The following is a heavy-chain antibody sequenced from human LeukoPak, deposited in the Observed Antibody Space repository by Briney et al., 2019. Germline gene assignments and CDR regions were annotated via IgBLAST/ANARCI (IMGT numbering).Heavy chain of an antibody. D-gene: IGHD3-22*01. V-gene: IGHV4-4*07. J-gene: IGHJ4*02. CDR2: IYTSGST. CDR3: ARDDPDDSSGYSSWYFDY. Sequence: SETLTLTCTVSGGSISSYSWSWIRQPAGKGLEWIGRIYTSGSTNYNPSLMSRVTMSVDTSKNQFSLKLSSVTAADTAVYYCARDDPDDSSGYSSWYFDYWGQGTLVTVSP. CDR1: GGSISSYS.